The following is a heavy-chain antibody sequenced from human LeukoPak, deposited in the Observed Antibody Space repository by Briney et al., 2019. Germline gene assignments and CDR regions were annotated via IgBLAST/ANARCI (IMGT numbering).Heavy chain of an antibody. CDR3: VRGVGVSRFTYLDP. Sequence: GGSLRLSCAASGFTFSSFGMHWVRQAPGKGLEWVAVIWYDASNKYYADSVKGRFTISRDNSKNTLYLHMNSLSDDDTAVYYCVRGVGVSRFTYLDPWGQGTLVIVSS. J-gene: IGHJ5*02. D-gene: IGHD6-13*01. CDR1: GFTFSSFG. CDR2: IWYDASNK. V-gene: IGHV3-33*01.